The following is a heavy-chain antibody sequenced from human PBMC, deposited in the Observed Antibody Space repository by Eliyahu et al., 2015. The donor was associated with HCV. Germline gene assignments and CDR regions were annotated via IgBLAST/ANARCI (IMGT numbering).Heavy chain of an antibody. CDR2: IHQSGSEK. Sequence: EVQLVESGGGLVQPGGXLXLSWQASGFTFGSYWMTWVRQAPGKGLGWVANIHQSGSEKYYVDSVKGRFTISRDNAKNSLYLQMNSLRAEDTAVYYCVRDDGWYVFQHWGQGTLVTVSS. V-gene: IGHV3-7*01. D-gene: IGHD6-19*01. CDR1: GFTFGSYW. CDR3: VRDDGWYVFQH. J-gene: IGHJ1*01.